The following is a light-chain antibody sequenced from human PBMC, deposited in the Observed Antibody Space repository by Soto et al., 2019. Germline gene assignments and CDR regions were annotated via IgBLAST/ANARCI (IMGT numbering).Light chain of an antibody. J-gene: IGKJ5*01. V-gene: IGKV3-11*01. CDR1: QSVSSY. Sequence: IVLTQSPATLSLWPGETAILSCRASQSVSSYLSWYQQKPGQAPRLLIYDASSRAPGVPARFSGSGSGTDFTLTISSLEPEDFALYSCQQRSSWITFGQGTRLEIE. CDR2: DAS. CDR3: QQRSSWIT.